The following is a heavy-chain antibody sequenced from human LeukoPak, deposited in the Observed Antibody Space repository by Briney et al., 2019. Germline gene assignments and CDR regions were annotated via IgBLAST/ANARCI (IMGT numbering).Heavy chain of an antibody. CDR3: AKGIYSSGWSYFDY. D-gene: IGHD6-19*01. Sequence: PGGSPRLFCAASGFTFSNSAMSWVRQAPGKGLEWVSTLSGSGITTYYADSVKGRFTISRDNSKNTLYLQMNSLRAEDTAVYYCAKGIYSSGWSYFDYWGHGTLVTVSS. CDR1: GFTFSNSA. J-gene: IGHJ4*01. CDR2: LSGSGITT. V-gene: IGHV3-23*01.